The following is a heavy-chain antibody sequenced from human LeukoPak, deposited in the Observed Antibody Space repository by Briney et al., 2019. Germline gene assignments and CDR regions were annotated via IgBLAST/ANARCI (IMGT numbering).Heavy chain of an antibody. CDR1: GGSISSSSYY. CDR2: IYYSGST. CDR3: ARGSITIFGVVIRPLDH. Sequence: SETLSLTCTVSGGSISSSSYYWGWIRPPPGKGLEWIGSIYYSGSTYYNPSLKSRVTISVDTSKNQFSLKLSSVTAADTALYYCARGSITIFGVVIRPLDHWGQGTLVTVSS. D-gene: IGHD3-3*01. V-gene: IGHV4-39*07. J-gene: IGHJ4*02.